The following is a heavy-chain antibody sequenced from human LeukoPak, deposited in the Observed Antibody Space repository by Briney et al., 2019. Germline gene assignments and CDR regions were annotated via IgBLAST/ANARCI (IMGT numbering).Heavy chain of an antibody. CDR2: IHYSGST. CDR3: ARDGGSSGWFDC. D-gene: IGHD6-19*01. CDR1: AGSLSSIY. Sequence: SECMSLTSTVSAGSLSSIYSSWIRHPPKEGPEWIGYIHYSGSTSFNPSLKSRVTISVDTSKSLFALKLSSLTAADTAVYYCARDGGSSGWFDCWGQGILVTVSS. V-gene: IGHV4-59*01. J-gene: IGHJ4*02.